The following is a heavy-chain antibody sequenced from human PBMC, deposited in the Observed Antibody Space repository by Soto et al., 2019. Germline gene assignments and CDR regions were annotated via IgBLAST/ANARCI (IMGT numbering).Heavy chain of an antibody. D-gene: IGHD2-2*01. V-gene: IGHV1-3*01. CDR2: INAGNGNT. CDR1: GYTFTSYA. J-gene: IGHJ6*02. CDR3: ARGRIVVVPAAPAYYYYGMDV. Sequence: ASVKVSFKASGYTFTSYAMHWVRQAPGQRLEWMGWINAGNGNTKYSQKFQGRVTITRDTSASTAYMELSSLRSEDTAVYYCARGRIVVVPAAPAYYYYGMDVWGQGTTVTVSS.